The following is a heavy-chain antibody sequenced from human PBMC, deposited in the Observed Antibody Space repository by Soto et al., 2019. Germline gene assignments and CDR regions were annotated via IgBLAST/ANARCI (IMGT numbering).Heavy chain of an antibody. Sequence: SETRSLTCVVSGYSITACGYYWSWIRHHPGKGLEWIGSFYSSGSIIYNPSLRGRVSISGDTSSNQFSMSLTSVTAADTARYYCARMYSSGSGWFHPWGQGTLVTVSS. D-gene: IGHD6-19*01. V-gene: IGHV4-39*07. CDR2: FYSSGSI. CDR3: ARMYSSGSGWFHP. CDR1: GYSITACGYY. J-gene: IGHJ5*02.